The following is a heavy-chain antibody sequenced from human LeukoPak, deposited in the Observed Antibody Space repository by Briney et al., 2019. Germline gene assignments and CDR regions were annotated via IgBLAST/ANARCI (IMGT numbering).Heavy chain of an antibody. CDR1: GFTFSSYA. CDR3: AKESGGCSSTSCYPGDYFDY. CDR2: ISGSGGST. V-gene: IGHV3-23*01. D-gene: IGHD2-2*01. J-gene: IGHJ4*02. Sequence: GGSLRLSCAASGFTFSSYAMSWVRQAPGKGLEWVSAISGSGGSTYYADSVKGRFTISRDNSKNTLYLQMNSLRAEDTAVYYCAKESGGCSSTSCYPGDYFDYWGQGTLVTVSS.